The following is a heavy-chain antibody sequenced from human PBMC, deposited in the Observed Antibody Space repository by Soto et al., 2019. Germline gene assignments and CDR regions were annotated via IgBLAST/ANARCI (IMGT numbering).Heavy chain of an antibody. D-gene: IGHD6-19*01. Sequence: SETLSLTCTVSGGSISSSSYYWGWIRQPPGKGLEWIGSIYYSGSTYYNPSLKSRVTISVDTSKNQFSLKLSSVTAADTAVYYCARSRNHGWYYQAFHIWGQGTMVTVSS. CDR3: ARSRNHGWYYQAFHI. CDR2: IYYSGST. V-gene: IGHV4-39*01. J-gene: IGHJ3*02. CDR1: GGSISSSSYY.